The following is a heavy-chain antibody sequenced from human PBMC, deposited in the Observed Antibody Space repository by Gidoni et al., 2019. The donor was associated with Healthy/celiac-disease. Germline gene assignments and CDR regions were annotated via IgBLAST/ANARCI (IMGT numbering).Heavy chain of an antibody. J-gene: IGHJ6*02. CDR1: GGSFSGYY. V-gene: IGHV4-34*01. CDR2: INHSGST. D-gene: IGHD3-10*01. CDR3: ASDYMVREGSSYYYGMDV. Sequence: QVQLQQWGAGLLKPSETLSLTCAVYGGSFSGYYWSWIRQPPGKGLEWIGEINHSGSTNYNPSLKSRVTISVDTSKNQFSLKLSSVTAADTAVYYCASDYMVREGSSYYYGMDVWGQGTTVTVSS.